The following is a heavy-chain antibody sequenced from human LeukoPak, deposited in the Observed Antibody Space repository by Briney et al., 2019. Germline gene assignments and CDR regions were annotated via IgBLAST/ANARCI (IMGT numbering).Heavy chain of an antibody. CDR2: INPNSGGP. Sequence: ASVKVSCQASGCTFTGYYMHWVRQAPGQGLEWMGRINPNSGGPNYAQKFHGRVTMTRDTSISTAYMELSRLRSDDTAVYYCATLGEYSSSANAFDIWRQGTMVTVSS. J-gene: IGHJ3*02. D-gene: IGHD6-6*01. CDR1: GCTFTGYY. CDR3: ATLGEYSSSANAFDI. V-gene: IGHV1-2*06.